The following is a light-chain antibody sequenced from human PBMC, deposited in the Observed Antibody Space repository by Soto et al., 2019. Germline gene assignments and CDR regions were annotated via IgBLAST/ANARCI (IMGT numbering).Light chain of an antibody. V-gene: IGKV1-5*01. CDR1: QSISSW. Sequence: DIQMTQSPSTLSASVGDRVTITCRASQSISSWLAWYQQKPGKAPKLLIYDASSLESGVPSRFSGSGSGTEFTLTISSLQHDDFATYFCQQYNSYLFGQGTKLEIK. CDR3: QQYNSYL. CDR2: DAS. J-gene: IGKJ2*01.